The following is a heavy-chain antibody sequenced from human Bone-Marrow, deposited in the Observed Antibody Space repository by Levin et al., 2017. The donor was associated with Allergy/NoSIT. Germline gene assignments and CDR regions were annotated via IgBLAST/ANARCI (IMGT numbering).Heavy chain of an antibody. CDR1: GFTFSSYW. CDR2: INGDGGST. V-gene: IGHV3-74*01. J-gene: IGHJ4*02. Sequence: GGSLRLSCAASGFTFSSYWMHWVRQAPGKGLVWVSRINGDGGSTFYADSVKGRFTISRDNAKNTLYLQMNSLSAEDTALYFCASEDVAEAGYFDNWGRGTRVTVS. CDR3: ASEDVAEAGYFDN. D-gene: IGHD6-13*01.